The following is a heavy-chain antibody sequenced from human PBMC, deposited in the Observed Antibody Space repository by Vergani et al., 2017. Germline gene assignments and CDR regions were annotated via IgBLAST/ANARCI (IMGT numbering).Heavy chain of an antibody. CDR1: GYSSGSGFY. V-gene: IGHV4-38-2*01. CDR2: IHNRGKT. D-gene: IGHD2-21*01. J-gene: IGHJ2*01. CDR3: ASSQGDYWYFDL. Sequence: QVRLEESGPGLVKPSETLALTCPVSGYSSGSGFYWAWIRQSPGEGLQWLTSIHNRGKTYPNPSLKSRVSVSLDTSKNRFSLNLTSVTATDTAVYYCASSQGDYWYFDLWGPGSLVTVSS.